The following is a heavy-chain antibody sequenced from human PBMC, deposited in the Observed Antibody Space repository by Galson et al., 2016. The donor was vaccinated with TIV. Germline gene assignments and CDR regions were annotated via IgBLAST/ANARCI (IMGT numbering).Heavy chain of an antibody. CDR2: INPNSGGT. J-gene: IGHJ4*02. Sequence: SVKVSCKASGYTFTDYYMHWVRQAPGQGLEWMGRINPNSGGTNYVQKFQGRVTMTRDTSISTAYMELSRLRSDDSAVYYCAMFDYYYDRSANYWGQGTLVTVSS. CDR1: GYTFTDYY. D-gene: IGHD3-22*01. CDR3: AMFDYYYDRSANY. V-gene: IGHV1-2*02.